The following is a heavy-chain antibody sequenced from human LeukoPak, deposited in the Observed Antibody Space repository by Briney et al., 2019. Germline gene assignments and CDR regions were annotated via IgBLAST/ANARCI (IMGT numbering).Heavy chain of an antibody. CDR2: SNYRGST. Sequence: SETLSLTCTVSGGSISSYYWSWIRQPPGKGLKWIGYSNYRGSTDYNPSPKSRVTFSVDTSKNQFSLRLTSVTAADTAVYYCGRRTYYDTLTGYNYWYFDLWGRGTLVTVSS. D-gene: IGHD3-9*01. CDR3: GRRTYYDTLTGYNYWYFDL. J-gene: IGHJ2*01. CDR1: GGSISSYY. V-gene: IGHV4-59*01.